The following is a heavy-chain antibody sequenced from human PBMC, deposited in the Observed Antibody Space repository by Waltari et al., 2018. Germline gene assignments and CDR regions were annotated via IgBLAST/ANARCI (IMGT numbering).Heavy chain of an antibody. CDR3: ARDQGSSSWYGPPFDY. CDR1: GFTFSSSW. Sequence: EVQLVESGGGLVQPGGSLRLSCAASGFTFSSSWMSWVRQAPGKGLEWVANIKQDGSEKYYVDSVKGRFTISRDNAKNSLYLQMNSLRAEDTAVYYCARDQGSSSWYGPPFDYWGQGTLVTVSS. D-gene: IGHD6-13*01. J-gene: IGHJ4*02. V-gene: IGHV3-7*01. CDR2: IKQDGSEK.